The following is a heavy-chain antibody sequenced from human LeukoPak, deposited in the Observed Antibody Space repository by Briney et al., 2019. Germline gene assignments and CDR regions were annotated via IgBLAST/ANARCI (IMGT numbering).Heavy chain of an antibody. CDR1: GYTFTGYY. Sequence: ASVKVSCKASGYTFTGYYMHWVRQAPGHGLEWMGWINPNSGGTNYAQKFQGRVTMTRDTSISTAYMELSRLRSDDTAVYYCARPRLWYSSGWDFDYWGQGTLVTVSS. V-gene: IGHV1-2*02. D-gene: IGHD6-19*01. CDR3: ARPRLWYSSGWDFDY. CDR2: INPNSGGT. J-gene: IGHJ4*02.